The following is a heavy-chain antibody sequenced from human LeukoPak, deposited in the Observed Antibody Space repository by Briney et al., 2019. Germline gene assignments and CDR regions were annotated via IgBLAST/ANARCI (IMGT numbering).Heavy chain of an antibody. Sequence: SETLSLTCTASGGSISSYYWSWIRQPPGKGLEWIGYIYYSGSTNYNPSLKSRVTISVDTSKNQFSLKLSSVTAADTAVYYCARAPTYSSSWYYFDYWGQGTLVTVSS. V-gene: IGHV4-59*01. CDR1: GGSISSYY. CDR3: ARAPTYSSSWYYFDY. CDR2: IYYSGST. D-gene: IGHD6-13*01. J-gene: IGHJ4*02.